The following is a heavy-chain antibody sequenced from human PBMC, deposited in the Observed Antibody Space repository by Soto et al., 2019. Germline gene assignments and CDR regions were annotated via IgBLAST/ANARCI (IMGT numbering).Heavy chain of an antibody. CDR3: ARDLSTYYYGSGSYYYFDY. Sequence: ASVKVSCKASGYTFTSYGISWVRQAPGQGLEWMGWISACNGNTNYAQKLQGRVTMTTDTSTSTAYMELRSLRSDDTAVYYCARDLSTYYYGSGSYYYFDYWGQGTLVTVSS. D-gene: IGHD3-10*01. CDR1: GYTFTSYG. CDR2: ISACNGNT. J-gene: IGHJ4*02. V-gene: IGHV1-18*01.